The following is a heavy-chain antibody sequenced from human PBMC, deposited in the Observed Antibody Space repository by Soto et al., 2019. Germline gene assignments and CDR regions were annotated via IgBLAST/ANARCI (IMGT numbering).Heavy chain of an antibody. Sequence: SETLSLTCTVSGGSISSYYWSWIRQPPGKGLEWIGYIYYSGSTNYNPSLKSRVTISVDTSKNQFSLKLSSVTAADTAVYYCARARIYFPRGGTYYYYYYMDVWGKGTTVTVSS. CDR3: ARARIYFPRGGTYYYYYYMDV. J-gene: IGHJ6*03. CDR1: GGSISSYY. D-gene: IGHD1-26*01. V-gene: IGHV4-59*01. CDR2: IYYSGST.